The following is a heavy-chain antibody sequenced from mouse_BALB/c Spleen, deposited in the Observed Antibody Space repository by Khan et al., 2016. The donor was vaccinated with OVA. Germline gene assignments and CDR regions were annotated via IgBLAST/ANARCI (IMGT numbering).Heavy chain of an antibody. CDR2: ISYSGNT. Sequence: EVQLQESGPGLVKPSQSLSLTCTVTGYSITSEFAWNWLRQFPGNKLEWMGYISYSGNTRSNPSLHSLISITRDTSRNQFFLQLNSVTTEDTATYYCARKDYYDYDPFPYWGQGTLVTVSA. CDR3: ARKDYYDYDPFPY. CDR1: GYSITSEFA. V-gene: IGHV3-2*02. D-gene: IGHD2-4*01. J-gene: IGHJ3*01.